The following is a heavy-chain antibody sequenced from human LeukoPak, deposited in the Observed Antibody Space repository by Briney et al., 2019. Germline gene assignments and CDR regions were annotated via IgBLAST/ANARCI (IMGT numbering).Heavy chain of an antibody. CDR2: IKSKTYGGTE. Sequence: GGSLRLSCAASKFTCSEGWVSWVSHIPGKALEWAGRIKSKTYGGTEDYPAPVKGRFTISRDDSKNILYLQMDSLKTEDTGVYYCTTHNLQYYYDYWGQGTLVTVSS. V-gene: IGHV3-15*01. J-gene: IGHJ4*02. CDR1: KFTCSEGW. CDR3: TTHNLQYYYDY. D-gene: IGHD5-24*01.